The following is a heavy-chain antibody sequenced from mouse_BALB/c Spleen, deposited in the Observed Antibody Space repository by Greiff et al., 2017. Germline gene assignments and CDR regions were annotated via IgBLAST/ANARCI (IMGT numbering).Heavy chain of an antibody. V-gene: IGHV1S81*02. Sequence: VQLQQPGAELVKPGASVKLSCKASGYTFTSYWMHWVKQRPGQGLEWIGEINPSNGRTNYNEKFKSKATLTVDKSSSTAYMQLSSLTSEDSAVYYCARGTGTDYWGQGTTLTVAS. D-gene: IGHD4-1*01. CDR2: INPSNGRT. CDR1: GYTFTSYW. J-gene: IGHJ2*01. CDR3: ARGTGTDY.